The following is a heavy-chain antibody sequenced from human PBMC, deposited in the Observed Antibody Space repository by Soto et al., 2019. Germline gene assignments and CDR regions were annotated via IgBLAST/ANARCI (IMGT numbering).Heavy chain of an antibody. CDR1: GGTFSSYA. D-gene: IGHD2-2*01. V-gene: IGHV1-69*10. Sequence: ASVKVSCKASGGTFSSYAISWVRQAPGQGLEWMGGIIPILGIANYAQKFKGRVTITADKSTSTAYMELSSLRSEDTAVYYCARPFNCRSTSCPDAFDIWGQGTMVTLSS. CDR2: IIPILGIA. CDR3: ARPFNCRSTSCPDAFDI. J-gene: IGHJ3*02.